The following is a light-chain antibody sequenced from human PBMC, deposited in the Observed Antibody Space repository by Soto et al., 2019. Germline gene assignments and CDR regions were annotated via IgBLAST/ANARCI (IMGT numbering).Light chain of an antibody. CDR3: HQRSKWPLT. V-gene: IGKV3-11*01. J-gene: IGKJ4*01. Sequence: EIVLTQSPATLSLSPGERATLSCRASQSGRNYLAWYQQKPGQAPRLLIYDASNRATDIPARFSGSGSGTAITLTISSLAPEDFAVYYCHQRSKWPLTFGGGTKVEIK. CDR2: DAS. CDR1: QSGRNY.